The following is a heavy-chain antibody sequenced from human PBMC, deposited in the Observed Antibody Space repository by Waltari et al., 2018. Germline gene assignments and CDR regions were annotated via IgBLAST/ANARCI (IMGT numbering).Heavy chain of an antibody. CDR1: DFTFSREG. Sequence: QVQLVESGAGVGQPGRNLRLHCAVFDFTFSREGRHWVRQAPGKGLGWVSAIWFDGSSKYYADSLKGRFTISRDNSKNTLFLQMNSLRAEDTAMYYCAKDTGRYYYYMDVWGKGTTVTVSS. D-gene: IGHD4-17*01. CDR2: IWFDGSSK. J-gene: IGHJ6*03. V-gene: IGHV3-30*18. CDR3: AKDTGRYYYYMDV.